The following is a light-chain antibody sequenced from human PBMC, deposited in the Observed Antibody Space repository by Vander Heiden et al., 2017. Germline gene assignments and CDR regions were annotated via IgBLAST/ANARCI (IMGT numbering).Light chain of an antibody. V-gene: IGLV1-40*01. CDR2: DNT. J-gene: IGLJ2*01. Sequence: QSVLTQPPSVSGAPGQRVTISCTGTSSNIGAPYDVHWYQHLPGTAHKLRIYDNTHRPSGVPDRFSCSKSGTSDSPAITGLQAEDEAEYDCQSHDDSLSGFVVFGGGTKLTVL. CDR1: SSNIGAPYD. CDR3: QSHDDSLSGFVV.